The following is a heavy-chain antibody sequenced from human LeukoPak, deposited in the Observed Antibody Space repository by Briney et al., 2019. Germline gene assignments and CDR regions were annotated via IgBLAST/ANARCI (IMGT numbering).Heavy chain of an antibody. D-gene: IGHD5-18*01. V-gene: IGHV3-23*01. CDR2: IRASGGDS. J-gene: IGHJ4*02. Sequence: PGGSLRLSCSASGFTFSDYSMTWVRQAPGKGLEWVSTIRASGGDSFYVDSVKGRFIISRDNSKTTLYLQMNSLRAEDTAVYYCARKVGYGYALDYWGQGTLVTVSS. CDR1: GFTFSDYS. CDR3: ARKVGYGYALDY.